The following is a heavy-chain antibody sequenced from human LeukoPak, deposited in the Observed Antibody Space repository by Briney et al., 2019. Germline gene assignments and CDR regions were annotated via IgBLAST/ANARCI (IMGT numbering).Heavy chain of an antibody. V-gene: IGHV1-3*03. J-gene: IGHJ6*03. CDR3: ARGIVVVPAASDPSSYYYYYYMDV. Sequence: GASVKVSCKASGYTFTSYAMHWVRQAPGQRLEWMGWINAGNGNTKYSQEFQGRVTITRDTSASTAYMELSSLRSEDMAVYYCARGIVVVPAASDPSSYYYYYYMDVWGKGTTVTVSS. CDR2: INAGNGNT. CDR1: GYTFTSYA. D-gene: IGHD2-2*01.